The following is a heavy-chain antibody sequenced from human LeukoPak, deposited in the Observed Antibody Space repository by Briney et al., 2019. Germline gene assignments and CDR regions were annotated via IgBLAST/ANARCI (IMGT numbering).Heavy chain of an antibody. CDR3: ARGVSYYDFWSGYWDLYFDY. CDR1: GFTFSSYA. J-gene: IGHJ4*02. D-gene: IGHD3-3*01. V-gene: IGHV1-69*01. Sequence: GGSLRLSCAASGFTFSSYAISWVRQAPGQGLEWMGGIIPIFGTANYAQKFQGRVTITADESTSTAYMELSSLRSEDTAVYYCARGVSYYDFWSGYWDLYFDYWGQGTLVTVSS. CDR2: IIPIFGTA.